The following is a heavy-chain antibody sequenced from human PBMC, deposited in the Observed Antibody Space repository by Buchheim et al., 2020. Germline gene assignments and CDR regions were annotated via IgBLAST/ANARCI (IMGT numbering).Heavy chain of an antibody. CDR1: GFTFSSYA. CDR2: ISYDGSNK. CDR3: AREEGGSYLTLYYYYYGMDV. V-gene: IGHV3-30-3*01. J-gene: IGHJ6*02. D-gene: IGHD1-26*01. Sequence: QVQLVESGGGVVQPGRSLRLSCAASGFTFSSYAMHWVRQAPGKGLEWVAVISYDGSNKYYADSVKGRFTISRDNSKNTLYLQMNSLRAEDTAVYYCAREEGGSYLTLYYYYYGMDVWGQGTT.